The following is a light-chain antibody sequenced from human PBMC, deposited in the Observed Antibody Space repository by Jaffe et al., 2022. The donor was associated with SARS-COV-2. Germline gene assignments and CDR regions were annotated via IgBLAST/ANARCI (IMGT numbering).Light chain of an antibody. V-gene: IGKV3-20*01. CDR1: QNLLGNNY. CDR2: GAS. J-gene: IGKJ1*01. CDR3: QQYGFSPWT. Sequence: EIVLTQSPGTLSLSPGDRATLSCRTSQNLLGNNYLAWYQQKPGQAPRLLIYGASNRATGIPDRFSGSGSGTDFTLTVSRLEPEDFAVYYCQQYGFSPWTFGPGTKVEIK.